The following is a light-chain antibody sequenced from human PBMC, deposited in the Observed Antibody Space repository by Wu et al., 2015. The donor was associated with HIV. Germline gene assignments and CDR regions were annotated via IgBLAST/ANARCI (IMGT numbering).Light chain of an antibody. V-gene: IGKV1-13*02. CDR2: HAS. J-gene: IGKJ4*01. CDR3: RQFSSYPHT. CDR1: QGITSA. Sequence: AIQLTQSPSSLSASVGDRVTITCRASQGITSALAWYQQKPGKAPKLLIYHASTLASGVPSRFSGSGSGTDFTLTVSNLEPEDFATYYCRQFSSYPHTFGGGTKVEI.